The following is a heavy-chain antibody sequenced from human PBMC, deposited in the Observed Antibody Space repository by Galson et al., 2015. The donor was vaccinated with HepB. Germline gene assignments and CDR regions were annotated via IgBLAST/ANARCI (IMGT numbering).Heavy chain of an antibody. CDR1: GGSFSDYY. J-gene: IGHJ6*02. D-gene: IGHD6-19*01. CDR3: ARDPSSGWYLRYYYGMDV. Sequence: TLSLTCAVYGGSFSDYYWSWIRQPPGKGLEWIGEINHSGSTNYNPSLKSRVTISVDTSKNQFSLKLSSVTAADTAVYYCARDPSSGWYLRYYYGMDVWGQGTTVTVSS. CDR2: INHSGST. V-gene: IGHV4-34*01.